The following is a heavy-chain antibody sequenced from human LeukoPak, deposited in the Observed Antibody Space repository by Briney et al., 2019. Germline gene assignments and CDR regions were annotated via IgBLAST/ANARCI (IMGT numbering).Heavy chain of an antibody. V-gene: IGHV4-4*07. D-gene: IGHD3-10*01. J-gene: IGHJ4*02. CDR3: ARQYGSGSYYPPFDY. Sequence: SETLSLTCTVSGGSLSSYYWNWIRQPAGKGLEWIGRIYTSGSTNYNPSLKSRVTISVDTSKNQFSLKLSSVTAADTAVYYCARQYGSGSYYPPFDYWGQGTLVTVSS. CDR2: IYTSGST. CDR1: GGSLSSYY.